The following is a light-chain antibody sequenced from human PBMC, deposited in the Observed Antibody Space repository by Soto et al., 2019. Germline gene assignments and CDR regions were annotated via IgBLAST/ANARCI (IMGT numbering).Light chain of an antibody. V-gene: IGKV3-20*01. CDR3: QQYYSSPRT. J-gene: IGKJ1*01. Sequence: EIVLTQSPGTLSLSPGERATLSCRAIQSVSSRYLGWYQQKPGQAPRLLIYGTSSRATGIPDRFSGSGSGTDFTLTISRLEPEDFAVYYCQQYYSSPRTFGQGTKV. CDR1: QSVSSRY. CDR2: GTS.